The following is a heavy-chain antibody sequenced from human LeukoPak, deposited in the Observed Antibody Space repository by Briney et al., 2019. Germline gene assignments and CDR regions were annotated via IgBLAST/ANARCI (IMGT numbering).Heavy chain of an antibody. Sequence: GGSLRLSCVASGFTFSSYWMTWVRQAPGKGLEWVANIKQDGSEKYYVDSVKGRFTISRDNAKNSLYLQMNSLRAEDTAVYYCARDGYYDILTGTGGMDVWGQGTTVTVSS. CDR1: GFTFSSYW. V-gene: IGHV3-7*01. CDR3: ARDGYYDILTGTGGMDV. CDR2: IKQDGSEK. J-gene: IGHJ6*02. D-gene: IGHD3-9*01.